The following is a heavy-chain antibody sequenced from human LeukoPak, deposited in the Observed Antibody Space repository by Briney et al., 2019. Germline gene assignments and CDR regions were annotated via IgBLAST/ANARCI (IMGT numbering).Heavy chain of an antibody. D-gene: IGHD3-10*01. CDR3: AKNPYYYGSGSYYRESFPYYYYYGMDV. Sequence: HPGGSLRLSCAASGFTFSSYGMHWVRQAPGKGLEWVAVIWYDGSNKYYADSVKGRFTISRDNSKNTLYLQMNSLRAEDTAVYYCAKNPYYYGSGSYYRESFPYYYYYGMDVWGQGTTVTVSS. V-gene: IGHV3-33*06. CDR1: GFTFSSYG. CDR2: IWYDGSNK. J-gene: IGHJ6*02.